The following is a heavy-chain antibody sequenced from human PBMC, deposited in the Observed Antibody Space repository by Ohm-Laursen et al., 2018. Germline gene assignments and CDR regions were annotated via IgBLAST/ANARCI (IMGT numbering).Heavy chain of an antibody. CDR3: ARTFRDYYYYGMDV. J-gene: IGHJ6*02. CDR1: GFTFRSLA. D-gene: IGHD3-10*01. V-gene: IGHV3-23*01. CDR2: ISSDAGKT. Sequence: PLRLSCAASGFTFRSLAMTWVRQAPGKGLEWVSTISSDAGKTYYADSVKGRFSISRDNSKNTLYLQMNSLRAEDTAVYYCARTFRDYYYYGMDVWGQGTTVTVSS.